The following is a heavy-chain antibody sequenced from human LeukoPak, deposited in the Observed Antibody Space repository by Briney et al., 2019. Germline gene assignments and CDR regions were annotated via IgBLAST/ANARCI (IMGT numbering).Heavy chain of an antibody. D-gene: IGHD3-10*01. Sequence: ASVKVSCKASGYTFTSYGISWVRQAPGQGLEWMGWINPNNGGTSSPQKFQDRVTMTRDTSINTAYMEVSRLTSDDTAVYYCARGFGDNYLDYWGQGTLVTVSS. CDR3: ARGFGDNYLDY. J-gene: IGHJ4*02. CDR2: INPNNGGT. V-gene: IGHV1-2*02. CDR1: GYTFTSYG.